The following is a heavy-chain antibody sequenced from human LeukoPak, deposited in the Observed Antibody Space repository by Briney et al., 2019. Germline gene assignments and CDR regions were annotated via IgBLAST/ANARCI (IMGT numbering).Heavy chain of an antibody. CDR3: QGSSGWYPVDY. Sequence: GRSLRLSCAASGFTFSSYAMHWVRQAPGKGLEWVAVISYDGSNKYYADSVKGRFTISRDNSMNTLYLQMNSLRAEDTAVYYCQGSSGWYPVDYWGQGTLVTVSS. J-gene: IGHJ4*02. V-gene: IGHV3-30*04. D-gene: IGHD6-19*01. CDR2: ISYDGSNK. CDR1: GFTFSSYA.